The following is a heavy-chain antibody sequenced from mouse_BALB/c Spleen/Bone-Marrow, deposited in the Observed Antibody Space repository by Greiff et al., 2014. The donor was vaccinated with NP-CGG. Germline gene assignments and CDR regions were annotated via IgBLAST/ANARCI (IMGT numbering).Heavy chain of an antibody. J-gene: IGHJ4*01. D-gene: IGHD3-1*01. CDR1: GFSLTSYG. V-gene: IGHV2-9*02. Sequence: VQLVESGPGLVAPSQSLSITCTVSGFSLTSYGVHWVRQPPGKGLEWLGVIWAGGSTNYNSALMARLNISKDNSKSQVFLKMNSLQTDDTAMYYCARDRELSYAMDYWGQGTSVTVSS. CDR3: ARDRELSYAMDY. CDR2: IWAGGST.